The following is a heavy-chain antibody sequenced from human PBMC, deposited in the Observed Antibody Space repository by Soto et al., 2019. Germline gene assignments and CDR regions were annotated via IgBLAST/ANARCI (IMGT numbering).Heavy chain of an antibody. CDR2: IYYSGST. V-gene: IGHV4-59*01. J-gene: IGHJ5*01. CDR1: GCSISNYY. CDR3: ARDTYYYDSSGYLGNWFDP. Sequence: AETLSLTCTVSGCSISNYYLSWIRQPPGKGLEWIGYIYYSGSTNYNPSLKSRVTISVDTSKNQFSLKLSSVTAAATAVYYCARDTYYYDSSGYLGNWFDPWGQGTLVNVSS. D-gene: IGHD3-22*01.